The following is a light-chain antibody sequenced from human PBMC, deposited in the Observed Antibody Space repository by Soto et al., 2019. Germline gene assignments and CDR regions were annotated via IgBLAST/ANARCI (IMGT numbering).Light chain of an antibody. CDR1: QDISNY. V-gene: IGKV1-33*01. CDR3: QQYDNLPP. Sequence: DIQMTQSPSSLSASVGDRVTITCQASQDISNYLNWYQQKPGKAPKLLIYDASNLETGVPSRFGGSGSGTDFTFTISSLQPEDIATYYCQQYDNLPPFGGGTKVEIK. J-gene: IGKJ4*01. CDR2: DAS.